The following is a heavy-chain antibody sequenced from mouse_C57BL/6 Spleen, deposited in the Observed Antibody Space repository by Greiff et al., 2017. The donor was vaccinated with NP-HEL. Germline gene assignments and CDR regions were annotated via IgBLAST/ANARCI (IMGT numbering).Heavy chain of an antibody. Sequence: VQLQQSGAELVKPGASVKLSCKASGYTFTSYWMQWVKQRPGQGLEWIGEIDPSDSYTNYNQKFKGKATLTVDTSSSTAYMQLSSLKSDDSAVYYCARSPYYYGSSRYFDVWGTGTTVTVSS. CDR1: GYTFTSYW. V-gene: IGHV1-50*01. CDR2: IDPSDSYT. J-gene: IGHJ1*03. CDR3: ARSPYYYGSSRYFDV. D-gene: IGHD1-1*01.